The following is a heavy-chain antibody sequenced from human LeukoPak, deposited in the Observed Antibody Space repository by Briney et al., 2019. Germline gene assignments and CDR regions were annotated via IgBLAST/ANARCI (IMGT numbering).Heavy chain of an antibody. CDR3: ASDDSYGEDY. J-gene: IGHJ4*02. CDR1: GFTFSSDS. CDR2: ISSSSSTI. Sequence: GGSVRLSCAASGFTFSSDSMNWVRQAPGKGLEWVSYISSSSSTIYYADSVKGRFTISRDNAKNSLYLQMNSLRAEDTAVYYCASDDSYGEDYWGQGTLVTVSS. D-gene: IGHD5-18*01. V-gene: IGHV3-48*04.